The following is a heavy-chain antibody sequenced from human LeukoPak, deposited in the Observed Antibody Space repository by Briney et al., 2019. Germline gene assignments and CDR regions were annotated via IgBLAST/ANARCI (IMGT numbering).Heavy chain of an antibody. V-gene: IGHV4-59*02. Sequence: SETLSLTCTVSGGSVTTYYWSWIRQPPGKGLEWIGYIYDSGSTNYNPSLKSRVTISEDTSKRQFSLKLRSVPAADTAVYYCARVVGSYCSSTSCYIDYWGQGTLVTVYS. CDR1: GGSVTTYY. CDR3: ARVVGSYCSSTSCYIDY. D-gene: IGHD2-2*02. J-gene: IGHJ4*02. CDR2: IYDSGST.